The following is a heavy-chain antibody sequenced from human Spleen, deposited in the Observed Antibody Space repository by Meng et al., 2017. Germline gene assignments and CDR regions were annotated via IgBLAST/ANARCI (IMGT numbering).Heavy chain of an antibody. CDR2: INHSGST. J-gene: IGHJ4*02. CDR1: GGSLSGYY. Sequence: GAGLFNASGPLAPPVAFYGGSLSGYYWSWIRQPPGKGLEWIGEINHSGSTNYNPSLKSRVTISVDTSKNQFSLKLSSVTAADTAVYYCARGPTTMAHDFDYWGQGTLVTVSS. V-gene: IGHV4-34*01. D-gene: IGHD4-11*01. CDR3: ARGPTTMAHDFDY.